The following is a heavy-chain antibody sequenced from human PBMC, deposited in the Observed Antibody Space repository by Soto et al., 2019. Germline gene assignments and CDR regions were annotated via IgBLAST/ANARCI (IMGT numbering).Heavy chain of an antibody. CDR3: ARSKSSGSYYDY. Sequence: GESLKISCNASGYSFTNSWIGWVRQMPGKGLEWMGIIYPGDSDTRYSPSFQGQVTISADKSISTAYLQWSSLKASDSTIYYCARSKSSGSYYDYWGQGTLVTVYS. CDR1: GYSFTNSW. CDR2: IYPGDSDT. D-gene: IGHD1-26*01. V-gene: IGHV5-51*01. J-gene: IGHJ4*02.